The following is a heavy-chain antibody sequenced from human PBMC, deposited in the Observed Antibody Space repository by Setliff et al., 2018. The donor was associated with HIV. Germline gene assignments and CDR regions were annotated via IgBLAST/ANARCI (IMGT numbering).Heavy chain of an antibody. V-gene: IGHV4-4*02. CDR3: ARGPNLLTHYYDSSGYAVGYSDH. CDR2: IFHSGST. Sequence: PSETLSLTCAVSGGSISDNNWWSWVRQPPGKELEWIGEIFHSGSTNYNPSLKSRVTILVDKSKNQLSLRLSSVTAADTAVYYCARGPNLLTHYYDSSGYAVGYSDHWGQGTLVTSPQ. CDR1: GGSISDNNW. D-gene: IGHD3-22*01. J-gene: IGHJ4*02.